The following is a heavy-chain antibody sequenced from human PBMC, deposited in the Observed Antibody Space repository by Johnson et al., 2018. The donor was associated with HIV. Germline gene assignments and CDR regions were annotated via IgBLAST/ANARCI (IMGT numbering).Heavy chain of an antibody. Sequence: VLLVESGGGVVQPGRSLRLSCAASGFTFSDYYMSWIRTAPGKGLDWVSAIIGSGGSTYYADSVKGRFSLSRDNSKNTLYLQMNSLRAEDTAVYYCARSKDCSGGSCPDGFDIWGQGTMVTVSS. CDR3: ARSKDCSGGSCPDGFDI. CDR2: IGSGGST. J-gene: IGHJ3*02. CDR1: GFTFSDYY. D-gene: IGHD2-15*01. V-gene: IGHV3-66*01.